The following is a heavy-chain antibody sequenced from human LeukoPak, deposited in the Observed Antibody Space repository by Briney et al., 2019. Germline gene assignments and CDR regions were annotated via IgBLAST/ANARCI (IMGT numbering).Heavy chain of an antibody. CDR2: ISGSGGST. D-gene: IGHD2-15*01. Sequence: GGSLRLSCAASGFTFSTYGMSWVRQAPGKGLEWVSAISGSGGSTYYADSVKGRFTISRDNSKNTLYLQMNSLRAEDTAVYYCATERGYCSGGSCLNTPIFDYWGQGTLVTVSS. J-gene: IGHJ4*02. CDR3: ATERGYCSGGSCLNTPIFDY. V-gene: IGHV3-23*01. CDR1: GFTFSTYG.